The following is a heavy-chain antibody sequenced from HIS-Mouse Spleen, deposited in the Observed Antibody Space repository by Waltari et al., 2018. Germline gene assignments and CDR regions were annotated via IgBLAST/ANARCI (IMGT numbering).Heavy chain of an antibody. CDR3: AREIPYSSSWYDWYFDL. V-gene: IGHV4-39*07. CDR2: FYYSGST. Sequence: QLQLQESGPGLVKPSETLALTCTVSGGSISSSRYYWGGIRQPPGKGLEWIGSFYYSGSTYYNPSLKSRVTISVAPSKNQFSLKLSSVTAADTAVYYCAREIPYSSSWYDWYFDLWGRGTLVTVSS. CDR1: GGSISSSRYY. D-gene: IGHD6-13*01. J-gene: IGHJ2*01.